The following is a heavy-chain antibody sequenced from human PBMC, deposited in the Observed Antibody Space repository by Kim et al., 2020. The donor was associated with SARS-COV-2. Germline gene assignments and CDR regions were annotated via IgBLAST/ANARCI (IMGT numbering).Heavy chain of an antibody. V-gene: IGHV7-4-1*02. D-gene: IGHD2-15*01. Sequence: ASVKVSCRASGYTFTTYAMNWVRQAPGQGLEWMGWINTNTGNPTYAQDFTGRFVFSLDTSVSTAYLQISSLKAEDTAVYYCARDPREIGYCSGGSCYGYWYFDLWGRGTLVTVSS. J-gene: IGHJ2*01. CDR2: INTNTGNP. CDR1: GYTFTTYA. CDR3: ARDPREIGYCSGGSCYGYWYFDL.